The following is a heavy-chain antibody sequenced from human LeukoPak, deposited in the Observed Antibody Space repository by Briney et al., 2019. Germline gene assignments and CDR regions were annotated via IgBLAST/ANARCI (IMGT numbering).Heavy chain of an antibody. Sequence: PGGSLRLSCAASGFTFNSYAMSWVRQAPGKGLEWVSTISIGVSGGNSYYADSVKGRFTISRDNSKNTLYLQMNSLRPDDTALYYCAKRVPGYYYMDVWGKGTTVTISS. D-gene: IGHD4/OR15-4a*01. CDR1: GFTFNSYA. J-gene: IGHJ6*03. V-gene: IGHV3-23*01. CDR3: AKRVPGYYYMDV. CDR2: ISIGVSGGNS.